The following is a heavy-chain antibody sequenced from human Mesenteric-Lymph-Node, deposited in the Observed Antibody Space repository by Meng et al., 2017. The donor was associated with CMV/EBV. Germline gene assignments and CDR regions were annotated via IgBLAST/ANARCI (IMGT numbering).Heavy chain of an antibody. D-gene: IGHD2-2*02. V-gene: IGHV1-18*01. J-gene: IGHJ6*02. CDR3: ARDVGYQVLYGYYYGMDV. CDR2: ISAYNGNT. Sequence: ASVKVSFKASVYTVTSYGFTWVRQAPGQGLEWMGWISAYNGNTNSGQKFQGRVTLTSDTSTSTAYMEPRSLKSDGAAVYYCARDVGYQVLYGYYYGMDVWGQGTTVTVSS. CDR1: VYTVTSYG.